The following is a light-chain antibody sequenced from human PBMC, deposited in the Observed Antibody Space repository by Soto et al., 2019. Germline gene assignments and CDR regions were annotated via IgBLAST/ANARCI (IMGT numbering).Light chain of an antibody. J-gene: IGKJ5*01. V-gene: IGKV1-5*01. Sequence: DIQMTQSPSTLSASVGDRVTITCRAIQIVSNVLAWFQQRPGEGPKLLIYDISSLGSGVPSRFSGSGSATGTEFTLTISSLQPDDLATYYCQQYHTSSITFGQGTLLEIK. CDR3: QQYHTSSIT. CDR1: QIVSNV. CDR2: DIS.